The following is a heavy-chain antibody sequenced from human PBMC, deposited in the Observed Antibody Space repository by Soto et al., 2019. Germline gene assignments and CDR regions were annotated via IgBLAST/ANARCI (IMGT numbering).Heavy chain of an antibody. D-gene: IGHD6-13*01. CDR1: GFTFSSYA. J-gene: IGHJ4*01. Sequence: GGSLRLSCAASGFTFSSYAMHWVRQAPGKGLEWVAVISYDGSNKYYADSVKGRFTISRNNSKNTLYLQMNSLRAEDTAVYYCARVSSSRLEELVNGGQGTLVTVSS. CDR3: ARVSSSRLEELVN. V-gene: IGHV3-30-3*01. CDR2: ISYDGSNK.